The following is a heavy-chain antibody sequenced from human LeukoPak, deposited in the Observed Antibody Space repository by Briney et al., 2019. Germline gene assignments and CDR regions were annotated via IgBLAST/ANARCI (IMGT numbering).Heavy chain of an antibody. CDR3: ARDHPVDTAMVQDGHFDY. CDR1: GGTFSSYA. D-gene: IGHD5-18*01. CDR2: IIPIFGTA. Sequence: SVKVSCKASGGTFSSYAISWVRQASGQGLEWMGGIIPIFGTANYAQKFQGRVTITADESTSTAYMELSSLRSEDTAVYYCARDHPVDTAMVQDGHFDYWGQGTLVTVSS. J-gene: IGHJ4*02. V-gene: IGHV1-69*13.